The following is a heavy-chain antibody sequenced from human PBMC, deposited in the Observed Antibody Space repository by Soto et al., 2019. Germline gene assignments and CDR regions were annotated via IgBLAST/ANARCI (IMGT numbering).Heavy chain of an antibody. CDR3: ARQKQWLSPFDD. CDR2: IHSSGIT. CDR1: GVSISSGDYY. J-gene: IGHJ4*02. V-gene: IGHV4-31*03. D-gene: IGHD6-19*01. Sequence: QVQLQESGPGLVKPSQTLSLTCTVSGVSISSGDYYWSWIRQHPGKGLEWIGYIHSSGITDYNPSLKSRVSMSLDTSKNQFSLKLSSVTAADTAVYYCARQKQWLSPFDDWGQGTLVTVSS.